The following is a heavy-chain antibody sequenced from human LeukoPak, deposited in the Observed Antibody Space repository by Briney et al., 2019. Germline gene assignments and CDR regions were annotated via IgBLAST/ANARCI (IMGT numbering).Heavy chain of an antibody. J-gene: IGHJ4*02. CDR3: ATYGDYVSFDY. CDR1: GFTFSSYE. Sequence: PGGSLRLSCAASGFTFSSYEMNWARQAPGKGLEWVSYISSSGSTIYYADSVKGRFTISRDNAKNSLYLQMNSLRAEDTAVYYCATYGDYVSFDYWGQGTLATVSS. CDR2: ISSSGSTI. D-gene: IGHD4-17*01. V-gene: IGHV3-48*03.